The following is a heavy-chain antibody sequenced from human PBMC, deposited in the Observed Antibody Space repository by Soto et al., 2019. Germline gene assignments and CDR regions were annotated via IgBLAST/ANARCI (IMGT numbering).Heavy chain of an antibody. CDR2: VSGSNDDT. J-gene: IGHJ4*02. CDR1: GYTFTGYG. D-gene: IGHD3-22*01. CDR3: ARDISYYHDDRGYSNFDY. Sequence: QVQLVQSGTEVKRPGASVKVSCRVAGYTFTGYGISWMRQAPGQGLEWMGWVSGSNDDTKYVENYQGRVTMTIDTSTSTAYMELRSLRSDDTAVYYCARDISYYHDDRGYSNFDYWGQGTLVTVSP. V-gene: IGHV1-18*01.